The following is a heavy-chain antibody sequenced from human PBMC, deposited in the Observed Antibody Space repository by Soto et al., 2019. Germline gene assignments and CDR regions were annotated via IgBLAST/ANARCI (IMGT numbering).Heavy chain of an antibody. V-gene: IGHV4-39*01. J-gene: IGHJ6*03. CDR3: ARHPRYFSYYHYMDV. D-gene: IGHD3-9*01. Sequence: QLQLQESGPGLVKPSETLSLTCTVSGGSISSSNYYWGWIRQPPGKGLEWIGSIYYSGSTYYNPSLKSRVSISVDTFMNQFSLKLSSVTAADTAVFYCARHPRYFSYYHYMDVWGKGTTVTVSS. CDR1: GGSISSSNYY. CDR2: IYYSGST.